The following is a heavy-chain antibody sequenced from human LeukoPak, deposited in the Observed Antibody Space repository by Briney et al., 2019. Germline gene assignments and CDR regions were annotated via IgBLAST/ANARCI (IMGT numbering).Heavy chain of an antibody. D-gene: IGHD2-2*01. CDR3: ARGPMNPHCSSTSCYRTRYYYGMDV. V-gene: IGHV1-2*02. CDR1: GYTFTGYY. CDR2: INPNSGGT. Sequence: ASVKVSCKASGYTFTGYYMHWVRQAPGQGLEWMGWINPNSGGTNYAQKFQGRVTMTRDTSISTAYMELSRLRSDDTAVYYCARGPMNPHCSSTSCYRTRYYYGMDVWGQGTTVTVSS. J-gene: IGHJ6*02.